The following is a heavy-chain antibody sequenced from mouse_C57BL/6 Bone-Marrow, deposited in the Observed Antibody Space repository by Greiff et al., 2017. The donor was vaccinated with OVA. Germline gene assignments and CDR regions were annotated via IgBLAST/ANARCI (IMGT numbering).Heavy chain of an antibody. Sequence: QVQLQQSGAELVRPGASVKLSCKASGYTFTDYYIHWVKQRPGQGLEWIARIYPGSGNTYYNEKFKGKATLTADKSSSTAYMQLSSLTSEDSAVYFGARADDNGSSYDAMDYWGQGTAVTVSS. CDR3: ARADDNGSSYDAMDY. J-gene: IGHJ4*01. CDR2: IYPGSGNT. V-gene: IGHV1-76*01. D-gene: IGHD1-1*01. CDR1: GYTFTDYY.